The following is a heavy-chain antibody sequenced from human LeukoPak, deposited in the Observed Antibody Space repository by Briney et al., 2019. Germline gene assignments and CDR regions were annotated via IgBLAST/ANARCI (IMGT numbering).Heavy chain of an antibody. Sequence: SVKVSCKASGYTFTDYCINWIRQAPGQGLEWMGWINPNRGGTSYAQNFQGRVTMTRDTPITTAYMELSRLRSDDTAVYYCARRQIDCSTTSCYVDYWGQGTLVTVSS. D-gene: IGHD2-2*01. CDR1: GYTFTDYC. CDR3: ARRQIDCSTTSCYVDY. V-gene: IGHV1-2*02. J-gene: IGHJ4*02. CDR2: INPNRGGT.